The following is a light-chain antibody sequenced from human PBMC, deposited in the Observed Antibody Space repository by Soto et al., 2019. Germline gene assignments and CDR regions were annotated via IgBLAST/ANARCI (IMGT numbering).Light chain of an antibody. Sequence: QSVLTQPASVSGSPGQSITISCTGTSSDVGHYNYVSWYQQHPGKAPKLLIYGVTNRPSGVSNRFSGSKSGNTASLTISGLQAEDEADYYCNSYTTTSSYVFGTGTKVTVL. V-gene: IGLV2-14*01. J-gene: IGLJ1*01. CDR3: NSYTTTSSYV. CDR2: GVT. CDR1: SSDVGHYNY.